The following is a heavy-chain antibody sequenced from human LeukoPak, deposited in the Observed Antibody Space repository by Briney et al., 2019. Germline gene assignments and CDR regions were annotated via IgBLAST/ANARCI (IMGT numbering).Heavy chain of an antibody. V-gene: IGHV3-74*01. Sequence: GGSLRLSCAVSGFTFSGHWMFWVRQAPGKGLEWVSSTNSGGSVTGYTDSVKGRFTISRDNAKNSVYLHMNSLRAEDTAVYYCARDGSDSTGYYYALWGQGTLVTVSS. CDR2: TNSGGSVT. D-gene: IGHD3-22*01. CDR1: GFTFSGHW. CDR3: ARDGSDSTGYYYAL. J-gene: IGHJ4*02.